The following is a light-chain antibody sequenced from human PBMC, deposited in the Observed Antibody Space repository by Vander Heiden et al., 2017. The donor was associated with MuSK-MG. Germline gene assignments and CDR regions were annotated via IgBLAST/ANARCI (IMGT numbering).Light chain of an antibody. V-gene: IGKV1-39*01. J-gene: IGKJ4*01. CDR1: QTIFNY. CDR2: SAS. CDR3: QQGENTPLT. Sequence: DIQLTQSPSSLSASVGDRVTITCRASQTIFNYLNWYQQSPGKAPKLLIYSASTLQSGTPPRFSGSGSGTDFTLVISRLQPEDIATYDCQQGENTPLTFGGGTKIETK.